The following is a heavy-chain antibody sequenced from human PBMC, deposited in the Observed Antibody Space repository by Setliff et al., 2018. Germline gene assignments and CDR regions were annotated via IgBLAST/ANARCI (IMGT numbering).Heavy chain of an antibody. Sequence: PSETLSLTCAVSGYSISSGYHWAWIRQLPGKGLEWIGTIYHSGSTYFNPSLESRVTISVDKSKNQFSLSLRSVTAADTAVYYCATDGPVLNGDYISWGQGTLVTVSS. CDR1: GYSISSGYH. J-gene: IGHJ5*02. D-gene: IGHD3-10*01. CDR2: IYHSGST. CDR3: ATDGPVLNGDYIS. V-gene: IGHV4-38-2*02.